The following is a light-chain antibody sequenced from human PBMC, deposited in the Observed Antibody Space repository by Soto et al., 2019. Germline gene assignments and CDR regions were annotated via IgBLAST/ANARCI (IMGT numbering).Light chain of an antibody. CDR1: QSVSSY. CDR3: QQFSSYPLT. V-gene: IGKV3-11*01. CDR2: DAS. J-gene: IGKJ4*01. Sequence: IVWTQSPATLSLSPGERATLSCRASQSVSSYLAWYQQKPGQAPRLLIYDASSRATGIPDRFSGGGSGTDFTLTISRLEPEDFAVYYCQQFSSYPLTFGGGTKVDIK.